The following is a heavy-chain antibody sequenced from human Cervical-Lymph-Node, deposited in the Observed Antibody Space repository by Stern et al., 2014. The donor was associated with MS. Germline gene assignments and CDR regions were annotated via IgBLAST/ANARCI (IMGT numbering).Heavy chain of an antibody. CDR1: GFTFSSYG. CDR3: ARGGGSWGYFDY. V-gene: IGHV3-33*01. Sequence: QLVESGGGVVQPGRSLRLSCAASGFTFSSYGMHWVRQAPGKGLEWVAGIWHDGSNKYYADSVKGRFTISRDNSKNTLYLQMNSLRAEDAAVYYCARGGGSWGYFDYWGQGTLVTVSS. J-gene: IGHJ4*02. CDR2: IWHDGSNK. D-gene: IGHD1-26*01.